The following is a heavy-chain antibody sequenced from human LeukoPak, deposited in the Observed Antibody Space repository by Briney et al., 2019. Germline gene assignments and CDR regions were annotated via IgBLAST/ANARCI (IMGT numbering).Heavy chain of an antibody. J-gene: IGHJ5*02. D-gene: IGHD3-22*01. V-gene: IGHV1-2*02. CDR2: INPNSGGT. CDR3: ARAWGSGYYHDWFDP. Sequence: ASVKVSCKASGYTFTGYYMHWVRQAPGQGLEWMGWINPNSGGTNYAQKFQGRVTMTRDTSISTAYMELSRLRSDDTAVYYCARAWGSGYYHDWFDPWGQGTLVTVSS. CDR1: GYTFTGYY.